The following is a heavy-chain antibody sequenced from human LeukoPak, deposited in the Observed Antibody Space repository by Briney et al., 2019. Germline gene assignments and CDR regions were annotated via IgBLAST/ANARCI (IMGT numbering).Heavy chain of an antibody. V-gene: IGHV4-34*01. CDR2: INHSGGT. D-gene: IGHD6-19*01. J-gene: IGHJ1*01. CDR3: ARSGSGWYVGYFQH. CDR1: GGSFSGYY. Sequence: SQTLSLTCPVYGGSFSGYYCSWIRQPPGKGLECIGEINHSGGTNYNPSLKSRVTISVDTSKNQFSLKLSSVTAADTAVYYCARSGSGWYVGYFQHWGQGALVTVSS.